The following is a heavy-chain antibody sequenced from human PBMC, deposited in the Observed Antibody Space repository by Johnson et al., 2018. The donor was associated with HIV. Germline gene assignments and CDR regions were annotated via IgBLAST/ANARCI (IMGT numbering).Heavy chain of an antibody. CDR3: ARRRRYGDYFADAFDI. CDR1: GFTFSSYA. CDR2: INWNGGST. Sequence: VQLVESGGGVVQPGRSLRLSCAASGFTFSSYAMHWVRQAPGKGLEWVSGINWNGGSTGYADSVKGRFTISRDNAKNSLYLQMNSLIAEDTALYYCARRRRYGDYFADAFDIWGQGTMVTVSS. J-gene: IGHJ3*02. D-gene: IGHD4-17*01. V-gene: IGHV3-20*04.